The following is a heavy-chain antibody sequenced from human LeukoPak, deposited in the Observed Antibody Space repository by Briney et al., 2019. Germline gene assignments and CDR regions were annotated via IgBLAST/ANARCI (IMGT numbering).Heavy chain of an antibody. V-gene: IGHV1-69*05. CDR3: ARVYYGGNSGAYFDY. J-gene: IGHJ4*02. CDR2: IIPIFGTA. D-gene: IGHD4-23*01. Sequence: SVKVSCKASGGTFSSHAISWVRQAPGQGLEWMGRIIPIFGTANYAQKFQGRVTITTDESTSTAYMELSSLRSEDTAVYYCARVYYGGNSGAYFDYWGQGTLVTVSS. CDR1: GGTFSSHA.